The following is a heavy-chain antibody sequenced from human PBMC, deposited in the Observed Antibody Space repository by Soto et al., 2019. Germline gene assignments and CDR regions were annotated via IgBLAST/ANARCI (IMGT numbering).Heavy chain of an antibody. CDR1: GGSISRYY. D-gene: IGHD2-21*02. Sequence: QVRLQESGPGLVKPSETLSLTCTVSGGSISRYYWSWIRQPSGKGLEWIGYLYNTGSTIYNPSLESRVTISVDTSKNQFSLNLNSVTAADTAVYYCARDLWGYCGTDCYPLDVWGPGTTVTVSS. V-gene: IGHV4-59*01. J-gene: IGHJ6*02. CDR2: LYNTGST. CDR3: ARDLWGYCGTDCYPLDV.